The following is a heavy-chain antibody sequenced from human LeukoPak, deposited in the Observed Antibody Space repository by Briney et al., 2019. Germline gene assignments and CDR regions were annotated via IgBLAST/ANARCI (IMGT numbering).Heavy chain of an antibody. Sequence: ASVKVSCKASGYTFTGYYMHWVRRAPGQGLEWMGWINPNGGGTNYAQKFQGRVTMTRDTSISTAYMELSRLRSDDTAVYYCARDGGDSSSWLDYWGQGTLVTVSS. D-gene: IGHD6-13*01. J-gene: IGHJ4*02. V-gene: IGHV1-2*02. CDR3: ARDGGDSSSWLDY. CDR1: GYTFTGYY. CDR2: INPNGGGT.